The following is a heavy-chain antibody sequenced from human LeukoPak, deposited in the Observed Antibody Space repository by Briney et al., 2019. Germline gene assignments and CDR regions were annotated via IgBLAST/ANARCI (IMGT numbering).Heavy chain of an antibody. J-gene: IGHJ6*02. Sequence: ASVKVSCKASGYTFTSYGISWVRQAPGQGLEWMGWISAYNGNTNYAQKLQGRVTMTTDTSTSTAYVELRSLRSDDTAVYYCASARHSFRSSGFGGREYYYYGMDVWGQGTTVTVSS. V-gene: IGHV1-18*01. D-gene: IGHD6-19*01. CDR2: ISAYNGNT. CDR3: ASARHSFRSSGFGGREYYYYGMDV. CDR1: GYTFTSYG.